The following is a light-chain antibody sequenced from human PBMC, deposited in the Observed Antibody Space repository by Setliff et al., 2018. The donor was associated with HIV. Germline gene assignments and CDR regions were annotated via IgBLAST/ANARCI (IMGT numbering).Light chain of an antibody. Sequence: QAVVTQEPSLTVSPGGPVTPTCGSSTGAVPSGHYPYWFQQKPGQAPRTLIYDTSNKHSWTPARFSGSLLGGKAALTLSGAQPEDEAEYYCFLSYSGARRVFGGGTKVTVL. CDR1: TGAVPSGHY. CDR2: DTS. CDR3: FLSYSGARRV. V-gene: IGLV7-46*01. J-gene: IGLJ3*02.